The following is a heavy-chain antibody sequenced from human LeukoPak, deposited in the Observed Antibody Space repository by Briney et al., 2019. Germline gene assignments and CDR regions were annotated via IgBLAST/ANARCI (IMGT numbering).Heavy chain of an antibody. V-gene: IGHV3-21*04. J-gene: IGHJ3*02. CDR1: GFTFTRYS. CDR2: ISVSSSYI. Sequence: GGSLRLSCAASGFTFTRYSMNWVRQAPGTGLEWVSSISVSSSYIYYADSVKGRFSISRDNSKNTLYLQMNSLRAEDTAVYYCAKSDGYNFNGAFDIWGQGTMVTVSS. D-gene: IGHD5-24*01. CDR3: AKSDGYNFNGAFDI.